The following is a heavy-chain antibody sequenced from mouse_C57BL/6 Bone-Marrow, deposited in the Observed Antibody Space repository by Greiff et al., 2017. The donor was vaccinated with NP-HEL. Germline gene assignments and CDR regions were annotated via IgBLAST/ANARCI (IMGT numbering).Heavy chain of an antibody. J-gene: IGHJ2*01. V-gene: IGHV1-19*01. CDR3: AREGQGY. D-gene: IGHD3-3*01. CDR2: INPYNGGT. CDR1: GYTFTDYY. Sequence: DVKLVESGPVLVKPGASVKMSCKASGYTFTDYYMNWVKQSHGKSLEWIGVINPYNGGTSYNQKFKGKATLTVDKSSSTAYMELNSLTSEDSAVYYCAREGQGYWGQGTTLTVSS.